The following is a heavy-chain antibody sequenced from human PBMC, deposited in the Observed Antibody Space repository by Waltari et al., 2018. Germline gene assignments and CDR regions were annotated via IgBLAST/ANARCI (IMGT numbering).Heavy chain of an antibody. CDR2: INHSGSP. J-gene: IGHJ6*03. CDR3: ARRRYGSGSYQVRVRTSYYMDV. V-gene: IGHV4-34*01. D-gene: IGHD3-10*01. Sequence: QVQLQQWGAGLLKPSETLSLTCAVYGGSFSGYYWSWIRQPPGQGMEWIGEINHSGSPNYNPSLKSRVTISVDTSNNQFSLKLRSVTAADTAVYYCARRRYGSGSYQVRVRTSYYMDVWGKGTTVTVSS. CDR1: GGSFSGYY.